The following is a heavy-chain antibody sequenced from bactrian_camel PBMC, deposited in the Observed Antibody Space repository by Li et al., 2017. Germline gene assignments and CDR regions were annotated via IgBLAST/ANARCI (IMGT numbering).Heavy chain of an antibody. J-gene: IGHJ6*01. CDR2: LYTRGRSRGP. D-gene: IGHD1*01. V-gene: IGHV3S59*01. CDR3: TARYEFGLGACRGVGGLGF. Sequence: DVQLVESGGVSVQAGGSLRLSCAASGYDYSHCRGWFRQTPEMEEREEREVVAVLYTRGRSRGPDYAESVQGRFTASRNSAKNILYLQMNSLTPGDTAMYYCTARYEFGLGACRGVGGLGFWGQGTQVTVS. CDR1: GYDYSHC.